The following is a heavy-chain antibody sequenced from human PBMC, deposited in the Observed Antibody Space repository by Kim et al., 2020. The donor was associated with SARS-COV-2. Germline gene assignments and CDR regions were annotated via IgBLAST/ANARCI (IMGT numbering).Heavy chain of an antibody. J-gene: IGHJ6*02. CDR2: ISGSGGST. D-gene: IGHD2-2*01. V-gene: IGHV3-23*01. CDR1: GFTFSSYA. CDR3: AKVGDCSSTSCQGHYYGMDV. Sequence: GGSLRLSCAASGFTFSSYAMSWVRQAPGKGLEWVSAISGSGGSTYYADSVKGRFTISRDNSKNTLYLQMNSLRAEDTAVYYCAKVGDCSSTSCQGHYYGMDVWGQGTTVTVSS.